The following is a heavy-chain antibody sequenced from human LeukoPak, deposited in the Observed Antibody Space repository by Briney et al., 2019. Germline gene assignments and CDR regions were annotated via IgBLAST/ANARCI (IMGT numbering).Heavy chain of an antibody. J-gene: IGHJ6*03. Sequence: PSETLSLTCTVSGGSISSYYWSWIRQPPGKGLEWIGYIYYSGSTNYNPSLKSRVTISVDTSKNQFSLKLSSVTAADTAVYYCARTGGVSYYMDVWGKGTTVTVSS. V-gene: IGHV4-59*01. CDR1: GGSISSYY. CDR2: IYYSGST. D-gene: IGHD2-8*02. CDR3: ARTGGVSYYMDV.